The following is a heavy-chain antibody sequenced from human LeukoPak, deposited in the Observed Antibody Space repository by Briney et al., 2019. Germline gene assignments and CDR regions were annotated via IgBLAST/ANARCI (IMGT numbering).Heavy chain of an antibody. CDR3: ASEVGATGPIDY. CDR1: GFTFSTYA. V-gene: IGHV3-23*01. D-gene: IGHD1-26*01. J-gene: IGHJ4*02. CDR2: IGGSGDST. Sequence: GGSLRLSCAASGFTFSTYAMSWVRQAPGKGLEWVSAIGGSGDSTNYADSVKGRFTISRDNAKNSLYLQMNSLRAEDTAVYYCASEVGATGPIDYWGQGTLVTVSS.